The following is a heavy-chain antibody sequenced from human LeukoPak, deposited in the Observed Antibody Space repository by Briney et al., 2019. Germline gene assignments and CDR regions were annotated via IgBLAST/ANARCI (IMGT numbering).Heavy chain of an antibody. V-gene: IGHV4-4*07. Sequence: SETLSLTCTVSGGSISSYYWSWIRQPAGRGLEWIGRIYTSGSTNYNPSLKSRVTMSVDTSKNQFSLRLSSVTAADTAVYYCARGTGVAVAGNYWGQGTLVTVPS. CDR3: ARGTGVAVAGNY. J-gene: IGHJ4*02. D-gene: IGHD6-19*01. CDR1: GGSISSYY. CDR2: IYTSGST.